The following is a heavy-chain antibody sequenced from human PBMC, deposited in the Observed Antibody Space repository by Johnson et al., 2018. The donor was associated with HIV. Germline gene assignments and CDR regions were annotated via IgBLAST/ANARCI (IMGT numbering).Heavy chain of an antibody. CDR2: IWYDGSNK. CDR3: ARGPIADDAFDI. D-gene: IGHD3-16*02. CDR1: RFTFSSYA. J-gene: IGHJ3*02. Sequence: QVQLVESGGGLVQPGGSLRLSCAASRFTFSSYAMHWVRQAPGKGLEWVAVIWYDGSNKYYADSVKGRFTISRDNSKNTLYLQMNSLRAEDTAVYFCARGPIADDAFDIWGQGTMVTVSS. V-gene: IGHV3-30*04.